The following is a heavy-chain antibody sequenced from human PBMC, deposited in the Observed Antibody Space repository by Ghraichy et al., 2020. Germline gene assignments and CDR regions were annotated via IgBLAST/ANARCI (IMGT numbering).Heavy chain of an antibody. J-gene: IGHJ3*02. CDR2: INHSGST. Sequence: SETLSLTCAVYGGSFSGYYWSWIRQPPGKGLEWIGEINHSGSTNYNPSLKSRVTISVDTSKNQFSLKLSSVTAADTAVYDCARGGGAAAFDIWGQGTMVTVSS. V-gene: IGHV4-34*01. CDR3: ARGGGAAAFDI. CDR1: GGSFSGYY. D-gene: IGHD6-25*01.